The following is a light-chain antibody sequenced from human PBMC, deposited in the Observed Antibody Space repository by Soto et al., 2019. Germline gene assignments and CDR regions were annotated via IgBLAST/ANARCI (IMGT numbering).Light chain of an antibody. V-gene: IGKV3-11*01. CDR3: QQRSNWPRMYT. CDR2: DAS. Sequence: EIVLTQSPATLSLSPGERATLSCRASQSVSSYLAWYHQKPGQAPRLLIYDASNRATGTPARFSGSGSGTDFTLTISSLEPEDFAVYYCQQRSNWPRMYTFGQGTKLEIK. CDR1: QSVSSY. J-gene: IGKJ2*01.